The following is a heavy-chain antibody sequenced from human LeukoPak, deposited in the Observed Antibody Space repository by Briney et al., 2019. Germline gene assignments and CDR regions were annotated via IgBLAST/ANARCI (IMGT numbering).Heavy chain of an antibody. CDR3: ARGRYCSGGSCYRRGLNWFDP. D-gene: IGHD2-15*01. V-gene: IGHV4-30-2*01. CDR2: IYHSGST. Sequence: SQTLSLTCAVSGGSISSGGYSWSWIRQPPGKGLEWIGYIYHSGSTYYNPSLKSRVTISVDRSKNQFSLKLSSVTAADTAAYYCARGRYCSGGSCYRRGLNWFDPWGQGTLVTVSS. CDR1: GGSISSGGYS. J-gene: IGHJ5*02.